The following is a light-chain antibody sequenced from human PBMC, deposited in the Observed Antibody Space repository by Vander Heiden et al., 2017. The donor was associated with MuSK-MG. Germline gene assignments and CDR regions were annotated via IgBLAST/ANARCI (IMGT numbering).Light chain of an antibody. Sequence: EIVITQSPAPLSVSPGERPTLSCRARQSVSSSIALYQQKPGQSPRLLIYGASARATGSPARFSGSGCGTEFTFTISSRQSEDFAFYYCQRHNNWPLYTFGQGTKLEIK. J-gene: IGKJ2*01. V-gene: IGKV3-15*01. CDR3: QRHNNWPLYT. CDR1: QSVSSS. CDR2: GAS.